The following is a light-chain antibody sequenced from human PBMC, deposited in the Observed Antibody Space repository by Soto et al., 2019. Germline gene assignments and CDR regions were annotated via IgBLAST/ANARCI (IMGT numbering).Light chain of an antibody. CDR3: QHYGDSPPFT. CDR2: ATS. J-gene: IGKJ3*01. V-gene: IGKV3-20*01. Sequence: EVVLTQSPGTLSLSPGERATLSCRTSQSIRSTFLAWYQQKPGQAPRLLMSATSRRATGIPDRFSGSGSGTDFTLSISRLEPEDFAVYYCQHYGDSPPFTFGPGTKVDVK. CDR1: QSIRSTF.